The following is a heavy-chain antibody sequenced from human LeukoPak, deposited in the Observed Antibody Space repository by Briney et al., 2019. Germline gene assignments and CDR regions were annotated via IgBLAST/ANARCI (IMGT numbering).Heavy chain of an antibody. CDR1: GFTFSSYW. J-gene: IGHJ1*01. CDR3: ARAPSEIGGYYPEYFRH. CDR2: IKSDGST. V-gene: IGHV3-74*01. Sequence: GGSLRLSCAASGFTFSSYWMHWVRHAPGKGLVWVSRIKSDGSTNYSDSVKGRFTISRDNTKNTLSLQMHRLRAEDTGVYYCARAPSEIGGYYPEYFRHWGQGTLVTVSS. D-gene: IGHD3-22*01.